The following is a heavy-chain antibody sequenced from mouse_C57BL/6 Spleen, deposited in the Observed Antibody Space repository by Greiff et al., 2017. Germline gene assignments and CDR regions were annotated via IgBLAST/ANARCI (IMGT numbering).Heavy chain of an antibody. CDR3: ARDSRDGGFDY. D-gene: IGHD3-3*01. CDR1: GFTFSSYA. J-gene: IGHJ2*01. V-gene: IGHV5-4*01. CDR2: ISDGGSYT. Sequence: EVKLMESGGGLVKPGGSLKLSCAASGFTFSSYAMSWVRQTPETRLEWVATISDGGSYTSYPDNVKGRFTISRDNAKNNLYLQMSHLKSEDTAMYYCARDSRDGGFDYWGQGTTLTVSS.